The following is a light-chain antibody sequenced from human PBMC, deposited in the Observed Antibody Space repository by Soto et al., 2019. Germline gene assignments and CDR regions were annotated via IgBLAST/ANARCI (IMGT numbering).Light chain of an antibody. CDR1: SSDIGSYNR. CDR3: SSYTRSSTYV. V-gene: IGLV2-18*02. Sequence: QSVLTQPPSVSGSPGQSVTISCTGTSSDIGSYNRVSWYQQPPGTAPKLMVYEVSNRPSGVPDRFSGSKSGNTASLTISGLQAEVEADYYCSSYTRSSTYVFGTGTKVTVL. CDR2: EVS. J-gene: IGLJ1*01.